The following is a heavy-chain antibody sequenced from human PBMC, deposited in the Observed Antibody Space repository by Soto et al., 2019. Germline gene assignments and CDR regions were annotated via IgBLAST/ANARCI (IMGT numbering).Heavy chain of an antibody. J-gene: IGHJ4*02. CDR2: ISGSGTNT. D-gene: IGHD3-22*01. Sequence: AGSLRLSCAASGFTFSSYAMSWVRQAPGKGLEWVSAISGSGTNTYYADSVKGRFTISRDNSKNTLYLQMNSLRAEDTAVYYCAKDLSYYDSSGPVYWGQGTLVTVSS. CDR1: GFTFSSYA. CDR3: AKDLSYYDSSGPVY. V-gene: IGHV3-23*01.